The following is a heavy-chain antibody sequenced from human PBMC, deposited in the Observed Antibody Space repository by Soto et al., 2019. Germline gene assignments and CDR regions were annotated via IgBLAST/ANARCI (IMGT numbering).Heavy chain of an antibody. D-gene: IGHD2-21*01. V-gene: IGHV3-23*01. Sequence: MQLSQSGGGLVQPGESLSLSCSGSGFTFGDFTMSWIRQSPGKGLEWVCTISRSGDRTFYADSVRGRLTVSRDNSKNSLYVHVTSQRADDTAVYCWARPSPDKTYYYSGMDVWGQGTAVTVSS. CDR1: GFTFGDFT. CDR2: ISRSGDRT. CDR3: ARPSPDKTYYYSGMDV. J-gene: IGHJ6*02.